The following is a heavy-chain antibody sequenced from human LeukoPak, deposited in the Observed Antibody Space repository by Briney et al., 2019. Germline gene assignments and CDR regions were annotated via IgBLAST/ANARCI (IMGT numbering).Heavy chain of an antibody. J-gene: IGHJ4*02. CDR1: GYSFTSNW. CDR3: ARQATVVTPFDY. V-gene: IGHV5-51*01. D-gene: IGHD4-23*01. Sequence: GESLKISCKGSGYSFTSNWIGWVRQIPGKGLEWMGIIYPGDSDTRYSPSFQGQVTISADKSISTAYLQWSSLKASDTAIYYCARQATVVTPFDYWGQGTLVTVSS. CDR2: IYPGDSDT.